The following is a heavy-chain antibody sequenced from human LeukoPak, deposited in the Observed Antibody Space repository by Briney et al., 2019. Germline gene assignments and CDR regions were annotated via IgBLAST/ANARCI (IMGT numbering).Heavy chain of an antibody. Sequence: GGSPRLSCAASGFTFSSYAMSWVRQAPGKGLEWVSAITGSGGSTYYADSVKGRFTISRDNAKNSLYLQMNSLRPEDTAVYYCAREILMGWFDLWGQGTLVTVSS. CDR3: AREILMGWFDL. J-gene: IGHJ5*02. CDR2: ITGSGGST. D-gene: IGHD2-8*01. CDR1: GFTFSSYA. V-gene: IGHV3-23*01.